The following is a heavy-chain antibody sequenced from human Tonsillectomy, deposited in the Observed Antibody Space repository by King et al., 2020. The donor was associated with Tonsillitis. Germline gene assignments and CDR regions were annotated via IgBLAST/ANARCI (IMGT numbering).Heavy chain of an antibody. CDR2: ISYDGRNK. V-gene: IGHV3-30*03. J-gene: IGHJ6*02. CDR3: AREGAGQGNYYGLDV. CDR1: GFSFRDYG. Sequence: QLVQSGGGVVQPGRSLRVSCAASGFSFRDYGINWVRQAPGKGLEWVAVISYDGRNKYYADSVKGRFSISRDDSKNTVSLQMNSLRVEDTAVYYCAREGAGQGNYYGLDVWGQGTTVTVSS.